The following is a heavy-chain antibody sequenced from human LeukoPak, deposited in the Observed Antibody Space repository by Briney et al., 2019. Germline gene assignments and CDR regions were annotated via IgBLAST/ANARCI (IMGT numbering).Heavy chain of an antibody. CDR3: VREADCSRGSCYLDY. CDR2: INPNSGDT. CDR1: GYTFTGYH. Sequence: ASVKVSCKASGYTFTGYHMHWVRQAPGQGLEWMGWINPNSGDTNYAQKFQGRVTMTRDTSISTAYMDLSRLRSDDTAVYFCVREADCSRGSCYLDYWGQGTLVTVSS. V-gene: IGHV1-2*02. D-gene: IGHD2-2*01. J-gene: IGHJ4*02.